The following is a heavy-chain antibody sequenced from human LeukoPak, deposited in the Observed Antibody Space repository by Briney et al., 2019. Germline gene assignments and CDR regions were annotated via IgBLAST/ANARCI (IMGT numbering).Heavy chain of an antibody. CDR2: IDYSGTT. V-gene: IGHV4-59*12. CDR3: ARFSSIAAAFDY. Sequence: SETLSLTCTVSGGSISSYYWSWIRQPPGKGLEWIGYIDYSGTTNCNPSLKSRVTMSVDTSKNQFSLNLSSVTAADTAVYYCARFSSIAAAFDYWGLGTLVTVSS. CDR1: GGSISSYY. J-gene: IGHJ4*02. D-gene: IGHD6-13*01.